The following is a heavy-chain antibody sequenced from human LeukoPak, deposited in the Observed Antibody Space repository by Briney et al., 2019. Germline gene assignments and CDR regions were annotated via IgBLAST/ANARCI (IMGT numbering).Heavy chain of an antibody. CDR3: ARTEYSGTSDDAFDI. CDR2: IYYSGNT. V-gene: IGHV4-38-2*02. CDR1: GYSISSGYY. J-gene: IGHJ3*02. D-gene: IGHD1-26*01. Sequence: SETLSLTCTVSGYSISSGYYWGWIRPPPGKGLEWIGNIYYSGNTYYKPSLKSRVTISIDRSRNQFSLKLSSVTAADTALYYCARTEYSGTSDDAFDIWGQGTMVTVSS.